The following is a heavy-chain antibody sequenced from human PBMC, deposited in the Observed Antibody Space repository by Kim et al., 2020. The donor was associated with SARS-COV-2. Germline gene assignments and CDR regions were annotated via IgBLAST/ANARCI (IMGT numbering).Heavy chain of an antibody. CDR2: ISGSGGST. D-gene: IGHD3-10*01. J-gene: IGHJ4*02. V-gene: IGHV3-23*01. CDR1: GFTFSSYA. Sequence: GGSLRLSCAASGFTFSSYAMSWVRQAPGKGLEWVSAISGSGGSTYYADSVKGRFTISRDNSKNTLYLQMNSLRAEDTAVYYCAKTAGGYYGSGSLRGLLDYWGQGTLVTVSS. CDR3: AKTAGGYYGSGSLRGLLDY.